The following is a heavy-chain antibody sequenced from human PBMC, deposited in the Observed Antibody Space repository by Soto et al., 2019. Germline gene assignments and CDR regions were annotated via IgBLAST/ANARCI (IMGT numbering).Heavy chain of an antibody. CDR1: GFSFRTFW. J-gene: IGHJ4*02. D-gene: IGHD2-15*01. Sequence: GGSLRLSCATSGFSFRTFWLNWVRQAPGRGLEWVANIKQDGSEKYYADSVKGRFTISRDNSKNTLYLQMNSLRAEDTAVYYCARDIGYCSGGSCYGFLGYFDYWGQGTLVTVSS. CDR2: IKQDGSEK. CDR3: ARDIGYCSGGSCYGFLGYFDY. V-gene: IGHV3-7*01.